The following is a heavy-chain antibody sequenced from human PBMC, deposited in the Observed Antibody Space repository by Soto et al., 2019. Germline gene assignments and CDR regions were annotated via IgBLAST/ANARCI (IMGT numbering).Heavy chain of an antibody. Sequence: SETLSLTCTVSGGSISSYYWSWIRQPPGKGLEWIGYIYHSGSTNYNPSLKSRVTISVDTSKNTVYLQMNSLRPEDTALYYCAKPKGADIPFDSWGQGTLVTVSS. J-gene: IGHJ4*02. V-gene: IGHV4-59*01. CDR3: AKPKGADIPFDS. CDR2: IYHSGST. CDR1: GGSISSYY. D-gene: IGHD3-9*01.